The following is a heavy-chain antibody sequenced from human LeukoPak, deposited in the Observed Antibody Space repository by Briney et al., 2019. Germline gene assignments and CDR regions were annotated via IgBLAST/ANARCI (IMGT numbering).Heavy chain of an antibody. CDR1: GGSISSGSYY. D-gene: IGHD1-1*01. V-gene: IGHV4-39*07. CDR2: IYYSGTT. J-gene: IGHJ5*02. Sequence: SETLSLTCTVSGGSISSGSYYWNWIRQPAGKGLEWIGSIYYSGTTYYNPSLKSRVTISLDTSKRQFSLKLSSVTAADTAMYYCARDFEGVQWFDPWGQGTLVTVSS. CDR3: ARDFEGVQWFDP.